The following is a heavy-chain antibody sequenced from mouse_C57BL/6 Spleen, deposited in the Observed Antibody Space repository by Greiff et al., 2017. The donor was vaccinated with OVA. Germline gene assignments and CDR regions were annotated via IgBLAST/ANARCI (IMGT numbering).Heavy chain of an antibody. Sequence: EVQLVESGGGLVKPGGSLKLSCAASGFTFSSYTMSWVRQTPEKRLEWVATISGGGGNTYYPDSVKGRFTISRDNAKNTLYLQMSSLRSEDTALYYCASHSYYSNSYYFDYWGQGTTLTVSS. CDR3: ASHSYYSNSYYFDY. J-gene: IGHJ2*01. D-gene: IGHD2-5*01. CDR2: ISGGGGNT. V-gene: IGHV5-9*01. CDR1: GFTFSSYT.